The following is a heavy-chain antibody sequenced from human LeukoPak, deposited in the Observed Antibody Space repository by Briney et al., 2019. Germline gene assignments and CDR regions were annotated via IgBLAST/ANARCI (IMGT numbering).Heavy chain of an antibody. CDR2: INPSGGST. V-gene: IGHV1-46*01. Sequence: ASVNVSCKASGYTFTSYFMHWVRQAPGQGLEWMGIINPSGGSTSYAQKFQGRVTMTRDTSTSTVYMELSSLRPEDTAVYYCARTAGRTFDYWGQGTLVTVSS. D-gene: IGHD6-6*01. CDR1: GYTFTSYF. J-gene: IGHJ4*02. CDR3: ARTAGRTFDY.